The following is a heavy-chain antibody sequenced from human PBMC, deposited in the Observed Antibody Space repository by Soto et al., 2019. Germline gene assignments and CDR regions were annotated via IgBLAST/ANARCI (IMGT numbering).Heavy chain of an antibody. CDR3: ARRWGTYFDF. D-gene: IGHD7-27*01. CDR2: IYYSGST. V-gene: IGHV4-59*11. Sequence: SETLSLTCTVSGGSISSHYWSWIRQPPGKGLEWTGYIYYSGSTDYDPSLKSRVTISVDTSKNQFSLKLSSVTAADTAVYYCARRWGTYFDFWGQGTLVTVSS. J-gene: IGHJ4*02. CDR1: GGSISSHY.